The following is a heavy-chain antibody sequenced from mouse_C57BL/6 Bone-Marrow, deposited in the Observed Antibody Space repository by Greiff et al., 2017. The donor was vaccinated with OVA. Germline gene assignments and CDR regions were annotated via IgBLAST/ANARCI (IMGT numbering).Heavy chain of an antibody. CDR3: ARSLVDY. D-gene: IGHD6-2*01. CDR2: IDPSDSYT. J-gene: IGHJ4*01. Sequence: QVQLKQPGAELVMPGASVKLSCKASGYTFTSYWMHWVKQWPGQGLEWIGEIDPSDSYTNYNQKFKGKSTLTVDKSSSTAYMQLSSLTSEDSAVYYCARSLVDYWGQGTSVTVSS. V-gene: IGHV1-69*01. CDR1: GYTFTSYW.